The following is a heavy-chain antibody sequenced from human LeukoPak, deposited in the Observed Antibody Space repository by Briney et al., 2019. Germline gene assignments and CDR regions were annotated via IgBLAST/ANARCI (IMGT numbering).Heavy chain of an antibody. CDR3: VRDNKDGYNAFDI. J-gene: IGHJ3*02. CDR1: GFTFSSYA. V-gene: IGHV3-30*04. Sequence: PGRSLRLSCAASGFTFSSYAMHWVRQAPGKGLEWVAVISYDGSNKYYADSVKGRFTISRDNSKNTLYLQMNSLRAEDTAVYYCVRDNKDGYNAFDIWGQGTMVTVSS. D-gene: IGHD5-24*01. CDR2: ISYDGSNK.